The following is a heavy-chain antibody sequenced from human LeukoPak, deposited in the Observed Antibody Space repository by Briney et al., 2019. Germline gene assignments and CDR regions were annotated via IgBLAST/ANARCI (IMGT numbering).Heavy chain of an antibody. CDR3: ARGGVTHFDY. CDR1: GYTFTCYD. CDR2: MNPNSGNT. V-gene: IGHV1-8*01. D-gene: IGHD2-21*02. Sequence: GASVKVSCKASGYTFTCYDINWVRQATGQGLEWMGWMNPNSGNTGYAQKFQGRVTITRNTSISTAYIELSSLRSEDTAVYYCARGGVTHFDYWGQGTLVTVSS. J-gene: IGHJ4*02.